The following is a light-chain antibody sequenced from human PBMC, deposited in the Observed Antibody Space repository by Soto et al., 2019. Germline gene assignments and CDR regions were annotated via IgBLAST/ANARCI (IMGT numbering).Light chain of an antibody. CDR1: QTISSH. V-gene: IGKV3D-15*01. CDR3: QQYKDWPPWT. Sequence: ELVMTQSPATLSVSPGERATLSCRASQTISSHLVWYQQKPGQAPRLVIYAASTRATGIPDRFSGSGSGTEFTLTISSLQSEDFAVYYCQQYKDWPPWTFGQGTKVDIK. J-gene: IGKJ1*01. CDR2: AAS.